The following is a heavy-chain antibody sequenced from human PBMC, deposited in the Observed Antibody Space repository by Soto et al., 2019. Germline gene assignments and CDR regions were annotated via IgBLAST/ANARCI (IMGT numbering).Heavy chain of an antibody. CDR2: IIPIFGTA. V-gene: IGHV1-69*12. J-gene: IGHJ4*02. Sequence: QVQLVQSGAEVKKPGSSVKVSCKASGGTFSSYAISWVRQAPGQGLEWMGGIIPIFGTANYAQKFQGRVTITADDSTSTAYMELSSLRSEDTAVYYCASSAYCGGDCYPNFDYWGQGTLVTVSS. D-gene: IGHD2-21*02. CDR3: ASSAYCGGDCYPNFDY. CDR1: GGTFSSYA.